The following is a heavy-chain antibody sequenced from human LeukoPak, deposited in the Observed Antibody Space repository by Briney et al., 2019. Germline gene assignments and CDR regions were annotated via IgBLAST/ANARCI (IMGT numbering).Heavy chain of an antibody. D-gene: IGHD3-22*01. CDR3: TTDPGSITIIVVVIHSY. CDR1: GFTFSNAW. Sequence: GGYLRRYCAAYGFTFSNAWMSWVRQAPGKGLEWVGRIKSKTDGGTTDYAAPVKGRFTISRDDSKNTLYLQMNSLKTEDTAVYYCTTDPGSITIIVVVIHSYWGQGTLVTVSS. CDR2: IKSKTDGGTT. V-gene: IGHV3-15*01. J-gene: IGHJ4*02.